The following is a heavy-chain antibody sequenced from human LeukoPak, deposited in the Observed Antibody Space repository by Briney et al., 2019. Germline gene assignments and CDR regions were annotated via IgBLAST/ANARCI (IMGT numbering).Heavy chain of an antibody. D-gene: IGHD3-10*01. J-gene: IGHJ4*02. CDR1: GFTFSSYW. V-gene: IGHV3-7*01. CDR2: IKQAGSEK. CDR3: VRVYGSGSYYPFDY. Sequence: GGSLRLSCAASGFTFSSYWMSWVGQAPGKGLEWVANIKQAGSEKYYVDSVKGRFTISRDNAKNSLYLQMNSLRAEDTAVYYCVRVYGSGSYYPFDYWGQGTLVTVSS.